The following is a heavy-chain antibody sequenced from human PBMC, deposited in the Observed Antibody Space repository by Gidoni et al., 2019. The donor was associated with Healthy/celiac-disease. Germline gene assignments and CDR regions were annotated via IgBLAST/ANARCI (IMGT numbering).Heavy chain of an antibody. CDR3: ARVAQYYYDSSGYSDAFDI. CDR2: ISSSGSTI. CDR1: GFTFSSYE. D-gene: IGHD3-22*01. V-gene: IGHV3-48*03. J-gene: IGHJ3*02. Sequence: EVQLVESGGGLVQPGGSLRLSCAASGFTFSSYEMNWVRQSPGKGLEWVSYISSSGSTIYYADSVKGRFTISRDNAKNSLYLQMNSLRAEDTAVYYCARVAQYYYDSSGYSDAFDIWGQGTMVTVSS.